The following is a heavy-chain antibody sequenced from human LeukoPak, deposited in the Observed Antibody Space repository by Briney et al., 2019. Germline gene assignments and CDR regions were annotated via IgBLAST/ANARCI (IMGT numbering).Heavy chain of an antibody. V-gene: IGHV4-59*12. Sequence: PSETLSLTCTVSGGSISSYYWSWIRQPAGKGLEWIGYISYSGSTNYNPSLKSRVTISVDMSKKQFSLRLSSVTAADTAVYYCAREVAGFDYWGQGTLVTVSS. J-gene: IGHJ4*02. D-gene: IGHD5-12*01. CDR1: GGSISSYY. CDR2: ISYSGST. CDR3: AREVAGFDY.